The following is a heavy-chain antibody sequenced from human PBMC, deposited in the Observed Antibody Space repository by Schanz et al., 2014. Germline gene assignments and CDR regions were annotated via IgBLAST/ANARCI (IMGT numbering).Heavy chain of an antibody. CDR2: MNESHSTI. Sequence: EVQLVESGGGLVQPGGSLRLSCAASGFTFSSYSMNWVRQAPGKGLEWVSAMNESHSTIYYADSVRGRFTISRDNAENTLFLQMNSLRAEDAAVYYCANNWNLDYWGQGTLVTVSS. CDR3: ANNWNLDY. D-gene: IGHD1-20*01. CDR1: GFTFSSYS. J-gene: IGHJ4*02. V-gene: IGHV3-23*04.